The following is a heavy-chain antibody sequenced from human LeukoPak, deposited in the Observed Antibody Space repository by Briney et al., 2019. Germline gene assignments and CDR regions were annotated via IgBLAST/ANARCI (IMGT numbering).Heavy chain of an antibody. Sequence: PSETLSLTCTVSGGSISSGGYYWSWIRQHPGKGLEWIGYIYYSGSTYYNPSLKNRVIISVDTSKNQFSLKLSSVTAADTAVYYCARGIVVVTALNWFDPWGQGTLVTVSS. J-gene: IGHJ5*02. CDR3: ARGIVVVTALNWFDP. D-gene: IGHD2-21*02. CDR1: GGSISSGGYY. V-gene: IGHV4-31*03. CDR2: IYYSGST.